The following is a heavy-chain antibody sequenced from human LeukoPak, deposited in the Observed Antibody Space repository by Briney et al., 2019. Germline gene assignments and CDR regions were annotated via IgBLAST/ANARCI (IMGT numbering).Heavy chain of an antibody. Sequence: PSETLSLTCAVYGGSFSGYYWTWIRHTPEKGLEWIGEMNPSGSTNYNPSLKSRVTISVDTSKNQFSLTLSSVTAADTAVYYCARGRQDVTMIVVIMTAVSYYLDVWGKGTTVTV. V-gene: IGHV4-34*01. CDR1: GGSFSGYY. CDR2: MNPSGST. J-gene: IGHJ6*03. CDR3: ARGRQDVTMIVVIMTAVSYYLDV. D-gene: IGHD3-22*01.